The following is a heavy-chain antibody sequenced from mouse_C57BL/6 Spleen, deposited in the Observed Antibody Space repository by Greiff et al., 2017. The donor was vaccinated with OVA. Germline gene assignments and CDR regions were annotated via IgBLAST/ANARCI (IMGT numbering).Heavy chain of an antibody. J-gene: IGHJ2*01. D-gene: IGHD4-1*01. CDR1: GFTFSDFY. CDR2: RRNKANDYTT. V-gene: IGHV7-1*01. Sequence: EVQVVESGGGLVQSGRSLRLSCATSGFTFSDFYMEWVRQAPGTGLEWIAARRNKANDYTTEYSASVKGRFIVSRDTSQSILYLQMNALRAEDTAIYYCARDNCERGFDYWGQGTTLTVSS. CDR3: ARDNCERGFDY.